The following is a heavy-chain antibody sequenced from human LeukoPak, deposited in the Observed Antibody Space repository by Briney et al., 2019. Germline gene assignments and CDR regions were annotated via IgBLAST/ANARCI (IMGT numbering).Heavy chain of an antibody. J-gene: IGHJ4*02. CDR1: GFTFSSYA. Sequence: GGSLRLSCAASGFTFSSYAMHWVRQAPGKGLEWVAVISYDGSNKYYADSVKGRFTISRDNSKNTLYLQTNSLRAEDTAVYYCAREPIVVVPAAISPRGFDYWGQGTLVTVSS. V-gene: IGHV3-30-3*01. D-gene: IGHD2-2*02. CDR2: ISYDGSNK. CDR3: AREPIVVVPAAISPRGFDY.